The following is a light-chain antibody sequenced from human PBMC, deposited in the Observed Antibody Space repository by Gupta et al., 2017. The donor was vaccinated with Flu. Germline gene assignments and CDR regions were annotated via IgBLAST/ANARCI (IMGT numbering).Light chain of an antibody. V-gene: IGLV2-14*01. J-gene: IGLJ3*02. CDR3: SSYTSSSTPWV. CDR2: EVS. Sequence: QSALTQPASVSGSPGQSITIYCTGTSSAVGGYNYVSWYQQHPGKPPKLMIYEVSNRPSGVSNRFSGSKSGNTASLTISGLQAEDEADYYCSSYTSSSTPWVFGGGTKLTVL. CDR1: SSAVGGYNY.